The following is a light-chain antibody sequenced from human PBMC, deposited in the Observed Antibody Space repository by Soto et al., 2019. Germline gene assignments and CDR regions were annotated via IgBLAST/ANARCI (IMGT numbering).Light chain of an antibody. J-gene: IGLJ1*01. Sequence: QSALTQPASVSGSPGQSLTISRPGTSSYVGGYNYVAWYQQHPGKAPKLIIYDVINRPSGVSNRFSGSKSGNTASLTISGLQAEDEADYYSSSYTSSHTYVFGSGTKVTVL. V-gene: IGLV2-14*01. CDR1: SSYVGGYNY. CDR3: SSYTSSHTYV. CDR2: DVI.